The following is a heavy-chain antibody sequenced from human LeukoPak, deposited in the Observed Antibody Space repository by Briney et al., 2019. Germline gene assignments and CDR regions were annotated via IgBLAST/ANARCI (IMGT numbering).Heavy chain of an antibody. CDR2: IYYSGST. D-gene: IGHD3-3*01. J-gene: IGHJ3*02. Sequence: SETLSLTCTVSGGSISSSSYYWGRIRQPPGKGLEWIGSIYYSGSTYYNPSLKSRVTISVDTSKNQFSLKLSSVTAADTAVYYCARHYYDFWSGTTDAFDIWGQGTMVTVSS. CDR3: ARHYYDFWSGTTDAFDI. CDR1: GGSISSSSYY. V-gene: IGHV4-39*01.